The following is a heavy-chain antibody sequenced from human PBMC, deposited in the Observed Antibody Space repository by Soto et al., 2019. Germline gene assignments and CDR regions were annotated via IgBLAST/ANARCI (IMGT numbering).Heavy chain of an antibody. CDR1: GGSISNYY. Sequence: QVQLQESGPGLVKPSETLSLTCTVSGGSISNYYWSWIRQPPGKGLEWIGYIYYSGSTNYNPSLKSRVTISVDTSKNQFSLKLSSVTAADTAVYYCARRYGYSFDYWGQGTLVTVSS. CDR2: IYYSGST. D-gene: IGHD1-1*01. V-gene: IGHV4-59*08. CDR3: ARRYGYSFDY. J-gene: IGHJ4*02.